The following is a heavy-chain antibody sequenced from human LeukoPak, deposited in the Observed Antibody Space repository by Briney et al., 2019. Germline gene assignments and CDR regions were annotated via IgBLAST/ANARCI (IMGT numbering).Heavy chain of an antibody. J-gene: IGHJ6*02. CDR3: ARSLEPYYDILTGYYYYYGMDV. CDR1: GFTFSSYA. Sequence: GGSLRLSCAASGFTFSSYAMSWVRQAPGKGLEWVSVIRGSGSTIYYADSVKGRFTISRDNAKNSLYLQMNSLRAEDTAVYYCARSLEPYYDILTGYYYYYGMDVWGQGTTVTVSS. CDR2: IRGSGSTI. V-gene: IGHV3-48*03. D-gene: IGHD3-9*01.